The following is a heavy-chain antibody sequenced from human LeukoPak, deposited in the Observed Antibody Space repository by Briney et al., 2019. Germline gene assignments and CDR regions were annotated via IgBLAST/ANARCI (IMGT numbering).Heavy chain of an antibody. CDR3: AREMYDSGGYRVSYFDY. V-gene: IGHV4-39*07. D-gene: IGHD3-22*01. CDR1: GGSISSSSYY. Sequence: KSSETLSLTCTVSGGSISSSSYYWGWIRQPPGKGLEWIGSIYYSGSTYYSPSLKSRVTISIDTSKNQFSLKLSSVTAADTAVYYCAREMYDSGGYRVSYFDYWGQGTLVTVSS. CDR2: IYYSGST. J-gene: IGHJ4*02.